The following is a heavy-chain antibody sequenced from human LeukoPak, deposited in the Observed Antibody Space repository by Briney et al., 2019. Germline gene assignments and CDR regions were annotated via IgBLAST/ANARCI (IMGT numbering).Heavy chain of an antibody. CDR2: IWYDGSNK. CDR1: GFTFSSYG. Sequence: GGSLRLSCAASGFTFSSYGMHWVRQAPGKGLEWVAVIWYDGSNKYYADSVKGRFTISRDNSKNTLYLQMNSLRAEDTAVYYCARGRRRWLQSGNDAFDIWGQGTMVTVPS. V-gene: IGHV3-33*01. CDR3: ARGRRRWLQSGNDAFDI. D-gene: IGHD5-24*01. J-gene: IGHJ3*02.